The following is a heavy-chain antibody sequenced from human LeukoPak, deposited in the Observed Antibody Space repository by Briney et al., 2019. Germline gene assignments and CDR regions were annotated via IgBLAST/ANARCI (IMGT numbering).Heavy chain of an antibody. J-gene: IGHJ4*02. V-gene: IGHV3-64*01. CDR2: ISSSGGST. CDR1: GFAFSRYV. CDR3: VRGAPFDY. D-gene: IGHD1-26*01. Sequence: PGGSLRLSCAASGFAFSRYVMHWVRQTPGKGLEDVSTISSSGGSTYYANSVKGRFTISRDNAKNMLYLQMNSLRVDDTAVYYCVRGAPFDYWGQGTLVAVSS.